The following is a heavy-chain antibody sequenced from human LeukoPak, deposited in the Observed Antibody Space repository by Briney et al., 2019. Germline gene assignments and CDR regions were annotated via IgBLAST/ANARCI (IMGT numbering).Heavy chain of an antibody. CDR3: ARHGARGQPFDY. CDR2: IYYSGST. Sequence: SETLSLTCTVSGASGTYYYGNWIRHLPGKGLKWIGYIYYSGSTNYNPSLTSRVTMPIDTSNNQFSLKLTSVTAADTAIYYCARHGARGQPFDYWGQGILVTVSS. V-gene: IGHV4-59*08. CDR1: GASGTYYY. J-gene: IGHJ4*02. D-gene: IGHD1-26*01.